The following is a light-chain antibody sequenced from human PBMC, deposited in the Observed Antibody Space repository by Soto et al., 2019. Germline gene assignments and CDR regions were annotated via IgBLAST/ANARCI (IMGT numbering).Light chain of an antibody. CDR1: SSDVGQYNR. CDR3: SLCTTNNTL. CDR2: GVN. Sequence: QSALTQPPSVSGSPGQSVTISCTGTSSDVGQYNRVSWYQQPPGTAPKLLIYGVNYRPSGVPDRFSGSKSGNTASLTISGLQAEDEADYYCSLCTTNNTLFGGGTKLTVL. J-gene: IGLJ3*02. V-gene: IGLV2-18*01.